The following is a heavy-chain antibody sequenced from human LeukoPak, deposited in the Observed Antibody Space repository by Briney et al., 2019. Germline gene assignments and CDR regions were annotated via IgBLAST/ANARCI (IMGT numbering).Heavy chain of an antibody. J-gene: IGHJ6*02. V-gene: IGHV3-23*01. CDR1: GFTSSRYA. Sequence: VGSLRLSCAASGFTSSRYAMSWVRPAPGKGREWVSAISGSGGSTYDSDSVKGRFTSSRDNSKNTLYLQKNSLRAEDTAVYYCEKDAVAPHLYYYYYGMDVWGQGTTVTVSS. CDR2: ISGSGGST. CDR3: EKDAVAPHLYYYYYGMDV. D-gene: IGHD6-19*01.